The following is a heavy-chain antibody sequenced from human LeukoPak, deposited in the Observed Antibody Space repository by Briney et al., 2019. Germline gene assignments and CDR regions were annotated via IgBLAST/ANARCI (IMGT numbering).Heavy chain of an antibody. V-gene: IGHV3-74*01. CDR1: GFTFSNYW. CDR2: IKSDGSST. Sequence: GGSLRLSCATSGFTFSNYWMHWVRQVSGKGLVWVSRIKSDGSSTSYADSVKGRFTISRDNAKNTLYLQMNSLRAEDTAIYYCAKDNSPGWFGPWGQGTLVTVSS. J-gene: IGHJ5*02. CDR3: AKDNSPGWFGP. D-gene: IGHD4-11*01.